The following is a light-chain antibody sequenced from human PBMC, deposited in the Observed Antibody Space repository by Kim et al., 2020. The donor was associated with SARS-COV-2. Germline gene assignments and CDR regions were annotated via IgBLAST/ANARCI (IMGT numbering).Light chain of an antibody. J-gene: IGLJ2*01. CDR3: QTWDSITVV. V-gene: IGLV3-1*01. Sequence: SVPPGPTASITCSGDKLGEKYACWYQQKPGQSPVLVIYQDTKRPSGIPERFSGSNSGNTATLTISGTQAMDEADYYCQTWDSITVVFGGGTQLTVL. CDR1: KLGEKY. CDR2: QDT.